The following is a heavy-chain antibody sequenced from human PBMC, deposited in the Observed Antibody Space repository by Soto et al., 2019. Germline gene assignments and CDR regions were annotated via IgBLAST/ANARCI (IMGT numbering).Heavy chain of an antibody. CDR3: AREAGMIDSEWAFDI. V-gene: IGHV4-4*02. CDR1: GGSLSSSKW. J-gene: IGHJ3*02. CDR2: IYHSGST. D-gene: IGHD3-22*01. Sequence: SENLSLTRAVSGGSLSSSKWWGWVRQPPGKGLEWIGEIYHSGSTNYNPSLKSRVTISVDKSKNQFSLKLSSVTAADTAVYYCAREAGMIDSEWAFDIWGQGTMVTVSS.